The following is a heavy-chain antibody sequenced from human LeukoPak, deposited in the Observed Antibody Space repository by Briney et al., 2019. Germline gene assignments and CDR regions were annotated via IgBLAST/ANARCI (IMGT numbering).Heavy chain of an antibody. CDR3: ATHLGHKRKGAFDI. D-gene: IGHD1-14*01. CDR1: GYTLTELS. J-gene: IGHJ3*02. Sequence: ASVKVSCKVSGYTLTELSMHWVRQAPGKGLEWMGGFDPEDGETIYAQKFQGRVTMTEDTSTDTAYMELSSLRSEDTAVYYCATHLGHKRKGAFDIWGQGTMVTVSS. CDR2: FDPEDGET. V-gene: IGHV1-24*01.